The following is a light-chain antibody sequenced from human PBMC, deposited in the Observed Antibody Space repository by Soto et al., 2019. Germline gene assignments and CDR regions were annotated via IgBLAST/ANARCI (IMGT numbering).Light chain of an antibody. CDR1: SSDVGGYNY. V-gene: IGLV2-14*01. J-gene: IGLJ2*01. Sequence: QSALTQPASVSGSPGQSITISCTGTSSDVGGYNYVSWYQQHPGKAPKLMIYEVSNRPSGISNRFSGYKSGNTASLTISGLQAEDEAAYYCNSYTDTSIPVFGGGTKVTVL. CDR3: NSYTDTSIPV. CDR2: EVS.